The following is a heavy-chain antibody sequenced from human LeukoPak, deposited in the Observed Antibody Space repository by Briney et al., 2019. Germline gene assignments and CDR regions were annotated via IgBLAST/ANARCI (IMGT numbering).Heavy chain of an antibody. CDR3: TTDLGITMIRGVIVN. CDR2: IKSKGDGETA. CDR1: GFGFNNAW. Sequence: GGPLRLSCAAPGFGFNNAWMSWVRQAPGKGLEWVGRIKSKGDGETADYAAPLKGRFTMSRDDAKATVYLQINSLITEDTAMYYCTTDLGITMIRGVIVNWGQGTLVTVSS. J-gene: IGHJ4*02. D-gene: IGHD3-10*01. V-gene: IGHV3-15*01.